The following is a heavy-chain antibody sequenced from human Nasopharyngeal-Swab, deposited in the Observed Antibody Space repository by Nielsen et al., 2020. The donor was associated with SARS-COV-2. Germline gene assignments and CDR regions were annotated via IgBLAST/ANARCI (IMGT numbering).Heavy chain of an antibody. V-gene: IGHV4-4*02. CDR1: GFTISSSNW. CDR2: IYHSGST. J-gene: IGHJ2*01. CDR3: ARERRIAAAANRYFDL. Sequence: SETLSLTCAVSGFTISSSNWWRWVRPPPGKRLEWIGEIYHSGSTNYNPSLKSRVTTSVDKSKNQFSLKLRSVTAADTAVYYCARERRIAAAANRYFDLWGRGTLVTVSS. D-gene: IGHD6-13*01.